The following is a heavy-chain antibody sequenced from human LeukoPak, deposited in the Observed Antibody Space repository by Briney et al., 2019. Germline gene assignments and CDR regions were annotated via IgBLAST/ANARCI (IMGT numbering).Heavy chain of an antibody. J-gene: IGHJ6*03. CDR1: GGTFSSYA. D-gene: IGHD2-15*01. Sequence: GSSVKVSCKASGGTFSSYAISWVRQAPGQGLEWMGGIIPILGTANYAQKFQGRVTITTDESTSTAYMELSSLRSDDTAVYYCARTGALAKYCSGGSCYSHYYYYMDVWGKGTTVTVSS. V-gene: IGHV1-69*05. CDR3: ARTGALAKYCSGGSCYSHYYYYMDV. CDR2: IIPILGTA.